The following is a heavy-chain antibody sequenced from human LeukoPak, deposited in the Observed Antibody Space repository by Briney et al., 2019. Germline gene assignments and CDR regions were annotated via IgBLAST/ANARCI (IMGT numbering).Heavy chain of an antibody. CDR1: GYTFAIYG. V-gene: IGHV1-18*01. CDR2: ISPYDGDT. CDR3: ARDYCTRGGDCYKEDLFDP. Sequence: ASVTVSCKASGYTFAIYGISWVRQAPGQGLEWMAWISPYDGDTNYAQNFEGRVTMTTETSTSTAYMELRSLRSDDTAIYYCARDYCTRGGDCYKEDLFDPWGQGTLVTVSS. J-gene: IGHJ5*02. D-gene: IGHD2-21*02.